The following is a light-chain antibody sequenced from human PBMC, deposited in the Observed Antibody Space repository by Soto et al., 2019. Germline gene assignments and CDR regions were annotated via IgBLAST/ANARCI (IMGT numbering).Light chain of an antibody. V-gene: IGKV3-20*01. CDR2: GAS. CDR3: QHYVTSLTT. Sequence: EIVLTQSPGALSLSPGERATLSCRASQRITSTFLAWYQQKPGQAPRLLIYGASSRATGIPDRFIGSGSGTDFTLTISRLEPEDFAVYYCQHYVTSLTTFGQGTKVDIK. CDR1: QRITSTF. J-gene: IGKJ1*01.